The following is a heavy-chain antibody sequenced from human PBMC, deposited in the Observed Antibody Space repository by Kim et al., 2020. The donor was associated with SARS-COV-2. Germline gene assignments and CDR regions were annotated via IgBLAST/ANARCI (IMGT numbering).Heavy chain of an antibody. Sequence: DSAKGRFTISRDNGKNTLYLQMNSLRAEDTAVYYCARRQFTSGWYYFDYWGQGTLVTVSS. J-gene: IGHJ4*02. D-gene: IGHD6-19*01. CDR3: ARRQFTSGWYYFDY. V-gene: IGHV3-74*01.